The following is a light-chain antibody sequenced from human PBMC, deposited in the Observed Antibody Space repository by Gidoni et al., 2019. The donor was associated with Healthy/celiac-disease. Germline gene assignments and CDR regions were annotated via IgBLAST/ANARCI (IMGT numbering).Light chain of an antibody. CDR1: QSISSY. CDR2: AAS. V-gene: IGKV1-39*01. Sequence: DIQMTQSPSSLSASVGDRVTITCRASQSISSYVNWYQQKPGKAPKLLIYAASSLQSGVPSRCSGSGSGTDFTLTISSLQPEDFATYYCQQSYSTPWTFGQGTKVEIK. J-gene: IGKJ1*01. CDR3: QQSYSTPWT.